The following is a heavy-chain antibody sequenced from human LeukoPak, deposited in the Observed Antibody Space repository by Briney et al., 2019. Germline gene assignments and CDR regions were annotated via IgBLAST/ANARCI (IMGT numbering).Heavy chain of an antibody. Sequence: KPGGSLRLSCAASGFTFSSYSMNWVRQAPGKGLEWVSSISSSSSYIYYADSVKGRFTISRDNAKNSLYLQMNSLRAEDTAVYYCASANEAAAGTSSAFPDYWGQGTLVTVSS. J-gene: IGHJ4*02. CDR3: ASANEAAAGTSSAFPDY. CDR2: ISSSSSYI. V-gene: IGHV3-21*01. D-gene: IGHD6-13*01. CDR1: GFTFSSYS.